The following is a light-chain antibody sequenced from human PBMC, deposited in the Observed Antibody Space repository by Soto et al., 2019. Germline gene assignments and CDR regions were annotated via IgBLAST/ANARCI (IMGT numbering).Light chain of an antibody. CDR3: HQYHSTTGT. J-gene: IGKJ1*01. CDR2: DAS. Sequence: EIVLTQSPGTLSLSLGERATLSCRASQSVSSSSLAWYQHKPGQAPRLLMYDASSRATGIPDRFRGSGSGTDFTLTISRLEPEDFAVYYCHQYHSTTGTFGQGTRVEMK. V-gene: IGKV3-20*01. CDR1: QSVSSSS.